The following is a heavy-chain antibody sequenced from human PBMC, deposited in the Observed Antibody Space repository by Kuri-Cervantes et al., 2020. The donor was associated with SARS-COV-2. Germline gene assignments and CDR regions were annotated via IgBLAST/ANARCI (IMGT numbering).Heavy chain of an antibody. CDR3: ATNPYSSSWYPPPPDY. CDR2: IYYSGST. V-gene: IGHV4-39*01. Sequence: GSLRLSCTVSGGSISSSSYYWGWIRQPPGKGLEWIGSIYYSGSTYYNPSLKSRVTISVDTSKNQFSLKLSSVTAVDTAVYYCATNPYSSSWYPPPPDYWGQGTLVTVSS. J-gene: IGHJ4*02. CDR1: GGSISSSSYY. D-gene: IGHD6-13*01.